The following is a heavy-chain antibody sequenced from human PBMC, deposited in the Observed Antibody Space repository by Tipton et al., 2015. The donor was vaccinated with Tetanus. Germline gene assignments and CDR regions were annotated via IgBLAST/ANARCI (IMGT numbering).Heavy chain of an antibody. Sequence: QLVQSGAEVKKPGASVKVSCKASGYTFTSYYMHWVRQAPGQGLERMGIIKPSGGSTSYAQKFQGRVTMTRDTSTSTVYMELSSLRSEDTAVYYCARGSTYYDFWGHFDLWGRGTLVTVSS. D-gene: IGHD3-3*01. J-gene: IGHJ2*01. CDR2: IKPSGGST. CDR3: ARGSTYYDFWGHFDL. V-gene: IGHV1-46*01. CDR1: GYTFTSYY.